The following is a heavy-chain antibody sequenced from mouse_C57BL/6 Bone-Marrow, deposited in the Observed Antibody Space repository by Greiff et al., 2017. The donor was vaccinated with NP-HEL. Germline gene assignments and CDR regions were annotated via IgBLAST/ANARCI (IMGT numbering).Heavy chain of an antibody. CDR3: ARQPGAWFAY. Sequence: VQLQQSGAELVRPGTSVKVSCKASGYAFTNYLIEWVKQRPGQGLEWIGVINPGSGGTNYNEKFKGKATLTADKSSSTAYMQLSSLTSEDSAVYFCARQPGAWFAYWGQGTLVTVSA. J-gene: IGHJ3*01. V-gene: IGHV1-54*01. CDR1: GYAFTNYL. CDR2: INPGSGGT.